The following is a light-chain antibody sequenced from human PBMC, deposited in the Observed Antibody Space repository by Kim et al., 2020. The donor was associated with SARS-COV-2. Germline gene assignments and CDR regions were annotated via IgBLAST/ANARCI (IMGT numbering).Light chain of an antibody. CDR3: QTWGSGMGV. Sequence: ASVKLTCTLSSGHSSYAIAWHQQQPEKGPRYLMKLDSDGTHSKGDGIPNRFSGSSSGAERYLSISSLQSDDEADYYCQTWGSGMGVFGGGTQLTVL. CDR2: LDSDGTH. J-gene: IGLJ3*02. CDR1: SGHSSYA. V-gene: IGLV4-69*01.